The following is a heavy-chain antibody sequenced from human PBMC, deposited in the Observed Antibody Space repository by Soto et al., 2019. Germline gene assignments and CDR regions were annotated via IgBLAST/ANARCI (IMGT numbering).Heavy chain of an antibody. V-gene: IGHV4-59*01. CDR1: GGSISSYY. J-gene: IGHJ5*02. Sequence: SDTLSLTCTVSGGSISSYYWSWIRQPPGKGLEWIGYIYYSGSTNYNPSLKSRVTISVDTSKNQFSLKLSSVTAADTAVYYCARDLGYCISTSCAENWFDPWGQGTLVTVS. CDR3: ARDLGYCISTSCAENWFDP. D-gene: IGHD2-2*01. CDR2: IYYSGST.